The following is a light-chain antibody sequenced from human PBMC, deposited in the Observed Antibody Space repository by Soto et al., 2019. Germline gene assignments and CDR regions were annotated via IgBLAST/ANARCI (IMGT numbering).Light chain of an antibody. Sequence: QSALTQPASVSGSPGQSITISCTGTSSDVGGYNYVSWYQQHPGKAPKLMIYDVSNRPSGVSNRFSGSKSGNTASLTISGLQAEDEADYYCSSYTSSSTLTVFGGGTQLTGL. CDR3: SSYTSSSTLTV. CDR2: DVS. CDR1: SSDVGGYNY. J-gene: IGLJ2*01. V-gene: IGLV2-14*01.